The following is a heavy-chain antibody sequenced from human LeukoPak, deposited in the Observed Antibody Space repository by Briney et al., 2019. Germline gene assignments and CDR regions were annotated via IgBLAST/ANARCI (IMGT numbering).Heavy chain of an antibody. CDR1: GGCLDPYY. Sequence: KSSETLSLTCSVSGGCLDPYYWSWIRQPPGKGLEWIGYFFYSGSTNYNPSFNSRVIISIDTAKNQISLSLSSVTAADTAVYYCVRDVGYSYGPAGYWGQGTLVTVSS. CDR3: VRDVGYSYGPAGY. CDR2: FFYSGST. D-gene: IGHD5-18*01. J-gene: IGHJ4*02. V-gene: IGHV4-59*12.